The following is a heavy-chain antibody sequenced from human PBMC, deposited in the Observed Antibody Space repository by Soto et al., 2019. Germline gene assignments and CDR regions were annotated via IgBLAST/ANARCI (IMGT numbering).Heavy chain of an antibody. Sequence: PVGSLRLSCAASGFTSDDHGMHWVRQAPGKGLEWVSGLIWNTGNTGYADSVKGRFTISRDNAKNSLYLQMNSLRVEDTAFYYCVKDIEPGGAAYCGQGTLVTVSS. CDR2: LIWNTGNT. CDR1: GFTSDDHG. D-gene: IGHD3-16*01. V-gene: IGHV3-9*02. J-gene: IGHJ4*02. CDR3: VKDIEPGGAAY.